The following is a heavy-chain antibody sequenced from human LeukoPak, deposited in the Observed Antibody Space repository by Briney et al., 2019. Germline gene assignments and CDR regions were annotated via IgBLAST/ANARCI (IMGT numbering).Heavy chain of an antibody. Sequence: SETLSLTCTVSGGSISSSSYYWGWIRQPPGKGLEWMGSIYYSGSTYYNPSLKSRVTISVDTSKNQFSLKLSSVTAADTAVYYCARRKESYFDYWGQGTLVTVSS. CDR3: ARRKESYFDY. CDR1: GGSISSSSYY. J-gene: IGHJ4*02. CDR2: IYYSGST. V-gene: IGHV4-39*01.